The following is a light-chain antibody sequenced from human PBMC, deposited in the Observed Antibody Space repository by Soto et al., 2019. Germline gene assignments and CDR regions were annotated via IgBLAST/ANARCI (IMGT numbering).Light chain of an antibody. CDR3: QQYGSSPRT. V-gene: IGKV3-20*01. CDR1: QSVSSSY. Sequence: EIVLTQSPGTLSLSPGERATLSCRASQSVSSSYLAWYQQKPGQAPRLLIYGASSRATGIPDRFSGSGSGTDFPLSISRLEPEDVAVYYCQQYGSSPRTFGQGTQLEIK. CDR2: GAS. J-gene: IGKJ2*01.